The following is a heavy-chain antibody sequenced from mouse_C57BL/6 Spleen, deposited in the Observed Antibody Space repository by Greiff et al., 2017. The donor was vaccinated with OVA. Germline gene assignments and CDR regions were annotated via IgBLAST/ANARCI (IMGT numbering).Heavy chain of an antibody. Sequence: QVQLKESGAELVKPGASVKISCKASGYAFSSYWMNWVKQRPGKGLEWIGQIYPGDGDTNYNGKFKGKATLTADKSSSTAYMQLSSLTSEDSAVYFCARRTTVVVGDWYFDVWGTGTTVTVSS. CDR1: GYAFSSYW. CDR3: ARRTTVVVGDWYFDV. CDR2: IYPGDGDT. J-gene: IGHJ1*03. D-gene: IGHD1-1*01. V-gene: IGHV1-80*01.